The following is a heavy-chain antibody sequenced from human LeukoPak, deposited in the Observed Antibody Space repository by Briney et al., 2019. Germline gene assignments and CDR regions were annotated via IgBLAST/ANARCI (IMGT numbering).Heavy chain of an antibody. D-gene: IGHD4-23*01. J-gene: IGHJ4*02. V-gene: IGHV4-59*01. CDR3: ARDYGGKFDY. CDR2: ISYNGRT. CDR1: GGSITSFY. Sequence: SETLSLTCTLPGGSITSFYSSWIRHPPQKGVEWIGYISYNGRTNYNPSLKSRVTISVDTSKNQFSLKVTSVTATDTAVYYCARDYGGKFDYWGQGILVTVSS.